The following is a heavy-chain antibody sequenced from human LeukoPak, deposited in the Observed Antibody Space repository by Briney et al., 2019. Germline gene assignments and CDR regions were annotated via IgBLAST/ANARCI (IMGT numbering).Heavy chain of an antibody. Sequence: LRLSCAASGFTFSDYYMSWIRQPPGKGLEWIGYIYYSGSTNYNPSLKSRVTISVDTSKNRFSLKLSSVTAADTAVYYCARDDDTGGYYYWGQGTLVTVSS. CDR1: GFTFSDYY. V-gene: IGHV4-59*01. J-gene: IGHJ4*02. CDR2: IYYSGST. CDR3: ARDDDTGGYYY. D-gene: IGHD3-22*01.